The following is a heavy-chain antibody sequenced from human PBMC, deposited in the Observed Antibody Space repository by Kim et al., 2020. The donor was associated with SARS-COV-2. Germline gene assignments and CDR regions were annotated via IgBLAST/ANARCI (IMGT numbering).Heavy chain of an antibody. J-gene: IGHJ4*02. CDR1: GGSTNNYY. CDR3: ARGGGYSSGKAKFDY. CDR2: IYASGTT. Sequence: SETLSLTCTVSGGSTNNYYWSWIRQPAGKGLEWIGRIYASGTTNYNPSLKSRVTMSVDTSKNQFSLNLSSVTAADTAVYYCARGGGYSSGKAKFDYWGQGTLVTASS. V-gene: IGHV4-4*07. D-gene: IGHD6-19*01.